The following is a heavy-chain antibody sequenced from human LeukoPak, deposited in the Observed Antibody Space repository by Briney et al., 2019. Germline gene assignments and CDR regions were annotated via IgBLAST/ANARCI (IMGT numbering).Heavy chain of an antibody. J-gene: IGHJ5*02. D-gene: IGHD2-2*01. Sequence: SETLSLTCAVSGGSISSGGYSWSWIRQPPGKGLEWIGYIYHSGSTYYNPSLKSRVTISVDTSKNQFSLKLSSVTAADTAVYYCARQAVDCSSTSCYPNWFDPWGQGTLVTVSS. V-gene: IGHV4-30-2*01. CDR1: GGSISSGGYS. CDR3: ARQAVDCSSTSCYPNWFDP. CDR2: IYHSGST.